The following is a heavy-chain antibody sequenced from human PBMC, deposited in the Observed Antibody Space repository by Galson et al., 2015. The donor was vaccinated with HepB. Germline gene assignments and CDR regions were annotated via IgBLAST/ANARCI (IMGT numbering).Heavy chain of an antibody. Sequence: SLRLSGAASGFTFSSYWMSWARQAPGKGLEWVANIKQDGSEKYYVDSVKGRFTISRDNAKNSLYLQMNSLRAEDTAVYYCARDSWELLPTDYFDYWGQGTLVTVSS. J-gene: IGHJ4*02. CDR2: IKQDGSEK. D-gene: IGHD1-26*01. CDR3: ARDSWELLPTDYFDY. CDR1: GFTFSSYW. V-gene: IGHV3-7*01.